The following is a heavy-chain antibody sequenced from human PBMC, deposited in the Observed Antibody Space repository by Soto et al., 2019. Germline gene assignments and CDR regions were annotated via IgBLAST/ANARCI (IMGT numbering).Heavy chain of an antibody. CDR2: INAGNGNK. Sequence: QVQLVQSGAEVKKPGASVKVSCKASGYTFTSYAMHWVRQAPGQRLEWMGWINAGNGNKKYSQKFQGRVTITRDTSASTDYMELGSLRSEDTAVYYCARPYHYYGSGSYLPDYWVQGTLVTVSS. D-gene: IGHD3-10*01. CDR3: ARPYHYYGSGSYLPDY. J-gene: IGHJ4*02. CDR1: GYTFTSYA. V-gene: IGHV1-3*01.